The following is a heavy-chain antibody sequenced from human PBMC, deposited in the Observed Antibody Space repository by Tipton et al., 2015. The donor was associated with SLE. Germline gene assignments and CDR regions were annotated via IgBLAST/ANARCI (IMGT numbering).Heavy chain of an antibody. V-gene: IGHV4-34*01. J-gene: IGHJ3*02. CDR1: GGSFSCYY. Sequence: TLSLTCAVYGGSFSCYYWSWIRQPPGKGLEWIGEINHSGSTNYNPSLKSRVTISVDTSKNQFSLKLSSVTAADTAVYYCARVRAFDIWGQGTMVTVSS. CDR2: INHSGST. CDR3: ARVRAFDI.